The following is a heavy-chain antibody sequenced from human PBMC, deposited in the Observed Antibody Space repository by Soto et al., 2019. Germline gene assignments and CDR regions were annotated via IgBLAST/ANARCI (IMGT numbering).Heavy chain of an antibody. CDR2: VYYSGNT. J-gene: IGHJ5*02. D-gene: IGHD1-26*01. V-gene: IGHV4-38-2*01. CDR3: ARGETQSEHEYWFEP. CDR1: GYSISSGSF. Sequence: QVQLQESGPGLVKPSETLSLTCAVFGYSISSGSFWGWIRQPPGKGLEWIASVYYSGNTYYSPSLKSRVTISLATSKNQFSLKVTSVTAADTAVYYCARGETQSEHEYWFEPWGQGTLVTVSS.